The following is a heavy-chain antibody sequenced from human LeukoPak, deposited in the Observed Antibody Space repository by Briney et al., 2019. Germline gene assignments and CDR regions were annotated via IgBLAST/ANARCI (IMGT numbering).Heavy chain of an antibody. Sequence: GGSLRLSCAASGFTFSDYYMSWIRQAPGKGLEWVSYISSSGSTIYYADSVKGRFTISRDNAKNSLYLQMNSLRAEDTAVYYCARGWAPPYGSGSHIAPYYFDYWGQGTLVTVSS. CDR2: ISSSGSTI. D-gene: IGHD3-10*01. CDR3: ARGWAPPYGSGSHIAPYYFDY. CDR1: GFTFSDYY. V-gene: IGHV3-11*01. J-gene: IGHJ4*02.